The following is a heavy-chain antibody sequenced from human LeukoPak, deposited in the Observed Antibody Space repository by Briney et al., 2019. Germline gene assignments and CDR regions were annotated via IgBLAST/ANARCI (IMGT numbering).Heavy chain of an antibody. CDR2: INTNTGNP. CDR3: ARKSVAATPRDIVYQYYSMDV. V-gene: IGHV7-4-1*02. D-gene: IGHD2-15*01. Sequence: GASVKVSCKASGYTFTSYAIHWVRQAPGQGLEWMGWINTNTGNPTYAQGFTGRFVFSLDTSVSTAYLQISSLKAADTAVYYCARKSVAATPRDIVYQYYSMDVWGKGTTVTVSS. CDR1: GYTFTSYA. J-gene: IGHJ6*03.